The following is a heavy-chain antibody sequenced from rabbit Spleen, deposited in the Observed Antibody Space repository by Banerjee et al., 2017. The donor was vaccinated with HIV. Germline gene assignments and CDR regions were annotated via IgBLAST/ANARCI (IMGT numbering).Heavy chain of an antibody. CDR1: GVSLNDKDV. J-gene: IGHJ4*01. CDR2: INIVTGKS. V-gene: IGHV1S45*01. CDR3: ARDLVVVIGWNFNL. Sequence: EQLEESGGGLVKPEGSLTLTCKASGVSLNDKDVMCWVRQAPGKGLEWIACINIVTGKSVYANWAEGRFIMSRTSSTTVTLQMTSLTAADTATYFCARDLVVVIGWNFNLWGQGTLVTVS. D-gene: IGHD8-1*01.